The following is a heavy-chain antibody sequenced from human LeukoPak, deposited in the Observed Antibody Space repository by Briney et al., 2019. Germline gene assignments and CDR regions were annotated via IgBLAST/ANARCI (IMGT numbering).Heavy chain of an antibody. D-gene: IGHD3-3*01. CDR1: GYTFTGYY. Sequence: ASVKVSCKASGYTFTGYYMHWVRQAPGQGLEWMGWISAYNGNTNYAQKLQGRVTMTTDTSTSTAYMELRSLRSDDTAAYYCARVAIFGVVTHFDYWGQGTLVTVSS. CDR3: ARVAIFGVVTHFDY. J-gene: IGHJ4*02. V-gene: IGHV1-18*04. CDR2: ISAYNGNT.